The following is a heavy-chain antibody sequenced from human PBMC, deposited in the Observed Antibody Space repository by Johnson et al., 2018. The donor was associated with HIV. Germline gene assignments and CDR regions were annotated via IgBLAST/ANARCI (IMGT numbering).Heavy chain of an antibody. V-gene: IGHV3-11*04. CDR2: ISSSGSTM. CDR1: GLTFSDYY. Sequence: QVQLVESGGGLVQPGGSLRLSCAAPGLTFSDYYMTWIRQAPGKGLEWVSYISSSGSTMYYADSVKGRFTISRDNSNNTLYLEMSSLRTEDTAVYYCAGDMGATLLLGAFDIWGQGTKVTVSS. D-gene: IGHD1-26*01. CDR3: AGDMGATLLLGAFDI. J-gene: IGHJ3*02.